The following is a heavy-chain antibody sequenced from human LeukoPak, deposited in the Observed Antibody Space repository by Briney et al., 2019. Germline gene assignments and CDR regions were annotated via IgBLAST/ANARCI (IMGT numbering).Heavy chain of an antibody. J-gene: IGHJ4*02. D-gene: IGHD4-17*01. CDR3: AKGLDGDYEVGYYFDY. CDR2: ISGSGGST. V-gene: IGHV3-23*01. Sequence: GGSLRLSCAASGFTFSSYAMSWVRQAPGKGLEWVSAISGSGGSTYYADSVKGRFTISRDNSKNTLYLQMNSLRAEDTAVYYCAKGLDGDYEVGYYFDYWGQGTLVTVPS. CDR1: GFTFSSYA.